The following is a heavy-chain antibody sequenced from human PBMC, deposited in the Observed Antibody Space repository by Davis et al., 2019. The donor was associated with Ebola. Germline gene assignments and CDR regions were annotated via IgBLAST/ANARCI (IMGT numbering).Heavy chain of an antibody. CDR2: IIPIFGTA. Sequence: SVKVSCKASGGTFSSYAISWVRQAPGQGLEWMGGIIPIFGTANYAQKFQGRVTITADESTSTAYMELSSLRSEDTAVYYCARESDDGNSSGYSFDYWGQGTLVTVSS. CDR3: ARESDDGNSSGYSFDY. J-gene: IGHJ4*02. D-gene: IGHD3-22*01. CDR1: GGTFSSYA. V-gene: IGHV1-69*13.